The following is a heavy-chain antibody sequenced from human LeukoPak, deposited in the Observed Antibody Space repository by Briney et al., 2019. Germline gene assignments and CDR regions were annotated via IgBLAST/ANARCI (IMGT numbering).Heavy chain of an antibody. Sequence: PGGPLRLSCAASGFTFSSYSMNWVRQAPGKGLEWVSYISNTGSTIYYADSVRGRFTISRDNAKNSLYLQMNSLRAEDTAVYYCARGPYSSSDYFDYWGQGTLVTVSS. V-gene: IGHV3-48*01. J-gene: IGHJ4*02. CDR2: ISNTGSTI. D-gene: IGHD6-6*01. CDR3: ARGPYSSSDYFDY. CDR1: GFTFSSYS.